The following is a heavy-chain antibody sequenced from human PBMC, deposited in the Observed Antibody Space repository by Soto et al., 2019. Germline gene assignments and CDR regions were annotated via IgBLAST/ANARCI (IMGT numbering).Heavy chain of an antibody. J-gene: IGHJ5*02. CDR3: AKDRGPLGYCSSTSCYRKTSNWFDP. D-gene: IGHD2-2*02. V-gene: IGHV3-30*18. Sequence: PGGSLRLSCAASGFTFSSYGMHWVRQAPGKGLEWVAVISYDGSNKYYADSVKGRFTISRDNSKNTLYLQMNSLRAEDTAVYYCAKDRGPLGYCSSTSCYRKTSNWFDPWGQGTLVTVSS. CDR1: GFTFSSYG. CDR2: ISYDGSNK.